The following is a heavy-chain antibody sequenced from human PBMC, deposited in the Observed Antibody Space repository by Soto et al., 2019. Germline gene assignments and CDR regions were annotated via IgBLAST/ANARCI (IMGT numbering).Heavy chain of an antibody. CDR1: GFPFTSAY. Sequence: EVQLLESGGGLVQPGGSLRLSCAASGFPFTSAYMSWVRQAPGKELDWVSAISSSGGTTYYAVSVKGRFTITRDNSKNTVNLQMNSLRAEDTAVYYCAKDVRTGAIGHWSDYWGKGSLVTVSS. CDR3: AKDVRTGAIGHWSDY. CDR2: ISSSGGTT. J-gene: IGHJ4*02. V-gene: IGHV3-23*01. D-gene: IGHD1-26*01.